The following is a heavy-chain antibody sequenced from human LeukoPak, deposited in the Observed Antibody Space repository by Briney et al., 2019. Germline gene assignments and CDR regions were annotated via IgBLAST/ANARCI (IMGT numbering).Heavy chain of an antibody. V-gene: IGHV4-59*12. CDR2: IYYSGST. D-gene: IGHD5-12*01. J-gene: IGHJ4*02. CDR3: ARVAYSGYDYRGYFDY. Sequence: PSETLSLTCTVSGVSISTYYWSWIRQPPGKGLEWIGYIYYSGSTNYNPSLKSRVTISVDTSKNQFSLKLSSVTAADTAVYYCARVAYSGYDYRGYFDYWGQGTLVTVSS. CDR1: GVSISTYY.